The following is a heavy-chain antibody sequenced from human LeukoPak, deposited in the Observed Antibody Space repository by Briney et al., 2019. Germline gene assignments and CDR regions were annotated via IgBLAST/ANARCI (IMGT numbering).Heavy chain of an antibody. CDR3: ATSLEMATITSGDY. V-gene: IGHV1-18*01. Sequence: ASVKVSCKASGYTFSSYDISWVRQAPGQGLEWMGWISAYNGNTNYAQKLQGRVTMTTDTSTSTAYMELRSLRSDDTAVYYCATSLEMATITSGDYWGQETLVTVSS. CDR1: GYTFSSYD. D-gene: IGHD5-24*01. CDR2: ISAYNGNT. J-gene: IGHJ4*02.